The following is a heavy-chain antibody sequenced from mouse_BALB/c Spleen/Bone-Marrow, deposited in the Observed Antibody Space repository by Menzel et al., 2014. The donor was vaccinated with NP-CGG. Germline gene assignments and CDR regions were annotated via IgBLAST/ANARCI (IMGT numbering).Heavy chain of an antibody. J-gene: IGHJ2*01. Sequence: VKLMESAPELARPGASVKMSCKASGYTFTSFTIQWIKQRPGQGLEWIGYITPSRGYTDYNLKFKDKTTLTADKSSSTTYMQLTSLTSEDSAVYYCAREATYYAYFDYWGQGTTLAVSS. CDR1: GYTFTSFT. V-gene: IGHV1-4*02. D-gene: IGHD1-1*01. CDR2: ITPSRGYT. CDR3: AREATYYAYFDY.